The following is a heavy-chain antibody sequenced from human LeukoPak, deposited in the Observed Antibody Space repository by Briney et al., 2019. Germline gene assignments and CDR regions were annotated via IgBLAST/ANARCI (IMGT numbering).Heavy chain of an antibody. CDR2: IHSGGKT. CDR1: GFAVSSSY. V-gene: IGHV3-53*01. D-gene: IGHD2-15*01. J-gene: IGHJ4*02. Sequence: GGSLRLSCAASGFAVSSSYMSWVRQAPGKGLEWVSVIHSGGKTYYADSVKGRFSISRDNSKNTLYLQMNSLRAQDAAVYYCTRDLNSGGSCWGQGALVTVSS. CDR3: TRDLNSGGSC.